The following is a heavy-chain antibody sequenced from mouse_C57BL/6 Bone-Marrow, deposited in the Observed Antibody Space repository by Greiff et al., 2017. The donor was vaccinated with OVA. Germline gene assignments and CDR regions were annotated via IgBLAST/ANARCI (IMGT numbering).Heavy chain of an antibody. CDR3: ARENYERYMRGNCAMDY. CDR2: ILPGSGST. J-gene: IGHJ4*01. Sequence: VHLVESGAELMKPGASVKLSCKATGYTFTGYWIEWVKQRPGHGLEWIGEILPGSGSTNYNEKFKGKATFTVDTSSNTAYMQLSSLTTEDSAIYYCARENYERYMRGNCAMDYWGQGTSVTVSS. D-gene: IGHD2-4*01. CDR1: GYTFTGYW. V-gene: IGHV1-9*01.